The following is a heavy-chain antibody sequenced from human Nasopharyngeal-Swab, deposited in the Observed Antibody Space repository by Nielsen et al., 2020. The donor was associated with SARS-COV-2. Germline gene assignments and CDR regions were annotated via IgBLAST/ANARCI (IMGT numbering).Heavy chain of an antibody. D-gene: IGHD4-17*01. J-gene: IGHJ4*02. V-gene: IGHV4-34*01. CDR1: GGSFSGYY. Sequence: SETLSLTCAVYGGSFSGYYWSWIRQPPGKGLEWIGEINHSGSTNYNPSLKSRVTISVDTPKNQFSLKLSSVTAADTAVYYCARGNGAFDYWGQGTPVTVSS. CDR2: INHSGST. CDR3: ARGNGAFDY.